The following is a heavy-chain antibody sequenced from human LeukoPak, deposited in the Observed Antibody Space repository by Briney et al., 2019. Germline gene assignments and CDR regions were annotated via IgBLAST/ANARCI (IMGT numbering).Heavy chain of an antibody. Sequence: SVKVSCKASGGTFSSYAISWVRQAPGQGREWMGRIIPIFGKANYAQKFEGRVTITTDESTSTAYIELSSLSSEDTAAYYGSRDSCGWYYFDYWGQGTLVTVSS. CDR3: SRDSCGWYYFDY. J-gene: IGHJ4*02. CDR2: IIPIFGKA. CDR1: GGTFSSYA. V-gene: IGHV1-69*05. D-gene: IGHD6-19*01.